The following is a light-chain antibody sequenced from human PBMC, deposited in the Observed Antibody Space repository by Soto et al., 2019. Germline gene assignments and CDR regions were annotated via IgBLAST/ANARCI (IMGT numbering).Light chain of an antibody. V-gene: IGLV2-14*01. CDR1: SSDVGGYNY. J-gene: IGLJ3*02. Sequence: QSVLTQPASVSGSPGQSITISCTGTSSDVGGYNYVSWYQQHPGKAPKLMIYEVNNRPPGVSNRFSGSKSGNTASLTISRLQAEDEADYYCSSYTSTTTLWVFGGGTKLTVL. CDR2: EVN. CDR3: SSYTSTTTLWV.